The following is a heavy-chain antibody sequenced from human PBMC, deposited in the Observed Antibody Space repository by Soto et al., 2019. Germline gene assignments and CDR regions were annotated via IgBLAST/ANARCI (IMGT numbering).Heavy chain of an antibody. J-gene: IGHJ4*02. V-gene: IGHV4-61*01. CDR3: ARVGWGGDS. CDR1: GGSVSSGSYH. D-gene: IGHD7-27*01. CDR2: KPSTGSP. Sequence: QVQLQESGPGLVKPSETLFLTCSVSGGSVSSGSYHWSWIRQPPGKGLEWIGFKPSTGSPDYNPSLKSRVVISIDRSKNQFSLKLSCVTAADTAVYFCARVGWGGDSWGQGTLVTVSS.